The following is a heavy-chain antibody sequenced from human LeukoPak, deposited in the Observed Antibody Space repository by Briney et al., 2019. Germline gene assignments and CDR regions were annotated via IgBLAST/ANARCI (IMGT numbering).Heavy chain of an antibody. J-gene: IGHJ4*02. D-gene: IGHD3-10*01. CDR3: ARIPFSGSYYDY. CDR2: ISYSGST. CDR1: GGSISSGGYY. V-gene: IGHV4-31*03. Sequence: PSQILSLTCTVSGGSISSGGYYWGWVRQHPGKGLESIGYISYSGSTYYSPSLKSRLTISVDTSKNQFSLKLSSVTAADTAIYYCARIPFSGSYYDYWGQGTLVTVSS.